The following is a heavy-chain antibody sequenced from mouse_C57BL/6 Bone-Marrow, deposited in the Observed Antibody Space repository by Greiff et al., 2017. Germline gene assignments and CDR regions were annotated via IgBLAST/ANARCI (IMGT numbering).Heavy chain of an antibody. CDR2: ISSGGSYP. D-gene: IGHD2-5*01. Sequence: EVKLVESGGDLVKPGGSLKLSCAASGFTFSSYGMSWVRQTPDKRLEWVATISSGGSYPYYPDSVKGRFTISRDNAKNTLYLQMSILKSEDTAMYYCARYSNLDYWGQGTTLTVAS. V-gene: IGHV5-6*02. CDR3: ARYSNLDY. J-gene: IGHJ2*01. CDR1: GFTFSSYG.